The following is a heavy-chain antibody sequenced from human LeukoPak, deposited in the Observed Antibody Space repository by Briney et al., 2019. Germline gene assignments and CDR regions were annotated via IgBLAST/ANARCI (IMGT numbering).Heavy chain of an antibody. CDR2: IIPIFGTA. Sequence: GASVKVSCKASGGTFISYAISWVRQAPGQGLEWMGGIIPIFGTANYAQKFQGRVTITADESTSTAYMELSSLRSEDTAVYYCARAPGYCSSTSCYEGYYFDYWGQGTLVTVSS. CDR3: ARAPGYCSSTSCYEGYYFDY. D-gene: IGHD2-2*01. CDR1: GGTFISYA. J-gene: IGHJ4*02. V-gene: IGHV1-69*13.